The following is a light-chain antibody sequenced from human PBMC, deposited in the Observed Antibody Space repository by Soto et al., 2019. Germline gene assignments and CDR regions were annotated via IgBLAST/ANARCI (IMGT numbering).Light chain of an antibody. CDR1: SSDVGGYNY. V-gene: IGLV2-11*01. J-gene: IGLJ1*01. CDR2: DVS. CDR3: CSYAGSYTFV. Sequence: QSVLAQPRSVSGSPGQAVTISCTGTSSDVGGYNYISWYRHHPGKAPKVMTYDVSKRPSGVPDRFSGSKSGTTASLTISGLQAEDEADYYCCSYAGSYTFVFGVGTKVTVL.